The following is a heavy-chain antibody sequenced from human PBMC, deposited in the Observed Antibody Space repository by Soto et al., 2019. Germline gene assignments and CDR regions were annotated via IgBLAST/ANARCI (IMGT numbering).Heavy chain of an antibody. CDR3: ASMFSTNYPLYGMEL. CDR1: GLTFNTYA. D-gene: IGHD3-3*02. Sequence: PVGSLRLSCAASGLTFNTYAIHCVRHAPGKGLDWVAVISSDGTNKYYADSVKGRFTISRDNSKNTLYLQMSGLRAEDTAVYYCASMFSTNYPLYGMELWRQATTVSVS. J-gene: IGHJ6*01. CDR2: ISSDGTNK. V-gene: IGHV3-30-3*01.